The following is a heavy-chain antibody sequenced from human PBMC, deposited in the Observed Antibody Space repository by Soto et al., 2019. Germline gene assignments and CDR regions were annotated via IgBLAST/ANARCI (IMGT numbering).Heavy chain of an antibody. J-gene: IGHJ5*02. D-gene: IGHD6-13*01. CDR1: GGSFSPNY. CDR3: ARHRARYSSSWYIKGVDQNWFDP. Sequence: SETLSLTCTVSGGSFSPNYWAWIRQPPGKGLEWIGYIYYSGSTNYNPSLKSRVTISVDTSKDQFSLKLSSVTAADTAVYYCARHRARYSSSWYIKGVDQNWFDPWGQGTLVTVSS. CDR2: IYYSGST. V-gene: IGHV4-59*08.